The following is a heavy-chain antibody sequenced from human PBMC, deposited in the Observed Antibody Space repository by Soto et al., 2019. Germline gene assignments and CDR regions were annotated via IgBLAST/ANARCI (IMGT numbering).Heavy chain of an antibody. V-gene: IGHV3-30*03. CDR2: ISSDGNHQ. Sequence: LRLSFATSGFMFNDYAMYWVRQAPGQGLEWVAMISSDGNHQFYVDNVRGRFTVSRDNSKNTLNLQMNSLRPEDTAVYYCSRGTYYPQSSGLHADYWGPGTVVTVSS. CDR3: SRGTYYPQSSGLHADY. J-gene: IGHJ4*02. D-gene: IGHD3-22*01. CDR1: GFMFNDYA.